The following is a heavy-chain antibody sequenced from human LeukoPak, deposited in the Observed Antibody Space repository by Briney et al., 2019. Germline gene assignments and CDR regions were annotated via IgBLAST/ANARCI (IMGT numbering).Heavy chain of an antibody. CDR3: AREGGIGFDP. CDR1: GGSISSYY. D-gene: IGHD3-16*01. CDR2: IYTSGST. V-gene: IGHV4-4*07. Sequence: TXSGGSISSYYXSWIRRPAGKGLEWIGRIYTSGSTNYNPSLKSRVTMSVDTSKNQFSLKLSSVTAADTAVYYCAREGGIGFDPWGQGTLVTVSS. J-gene: IGHJ5*02.